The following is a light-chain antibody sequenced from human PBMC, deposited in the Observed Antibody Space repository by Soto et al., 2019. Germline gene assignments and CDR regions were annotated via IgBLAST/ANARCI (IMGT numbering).Light chain of an antibody. CDR2: AAS. J-gene: IGKJ1*01. CDR3: QQTYSTPGT. CDR1: QTIKTY. Sequence: DIQMTQSPSPLSASVGDSVTITCRASQTIKTYLNWYRHKPGEAPKLLIYAASRLQTGVPSRFSGSGSGTFFTHSISSLQPEDFATYYCQQTYSTPGTFGQGTKVEV. V-gene: IGKV1-39*01.